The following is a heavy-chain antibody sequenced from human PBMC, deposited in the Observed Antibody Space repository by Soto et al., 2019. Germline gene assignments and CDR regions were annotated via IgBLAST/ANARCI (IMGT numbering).Heavy chain of an antibody. D-gene: IGHD3-22*01. CDR1: GFTFSSYW. CDR3: AKDITMIVVGLFDY. CDR2: ISGSGGKT. V-gene: IGHV3-23*01. Sequence: GGSLRLSCAASGFTFSSYWMSWVRQAPGKGLEWVSAISGSGGKTYYADSVKGRFTISRDNSKNTLYLQMNSLRAEDTAVYYCAKDITMIVVGLFDYWGQGTLVTVS. J-gene: IGHJ4*02.